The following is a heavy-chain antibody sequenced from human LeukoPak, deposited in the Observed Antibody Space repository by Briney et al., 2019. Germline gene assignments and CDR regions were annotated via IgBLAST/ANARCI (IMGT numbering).Heavy chain of an antibody. CDR1: GGSISSYY. D-gene: IGHD6-19*01. CDR2: IYTSGST. Sequence: PSETLSLTCTVSGGSISSYYWSWIRQPAGKGLEWIGRIYTSGSTNYNPSLKSRVTMSVDTSKNQFSLKLSSVTAADTAVYYCARDGVAGTRSVFDYWGQGTLVTVSS. V-gene: IGHV4-4*07. CDR3: ARDGVAGTRSVFDY. J-gene: IGHJ4*02.